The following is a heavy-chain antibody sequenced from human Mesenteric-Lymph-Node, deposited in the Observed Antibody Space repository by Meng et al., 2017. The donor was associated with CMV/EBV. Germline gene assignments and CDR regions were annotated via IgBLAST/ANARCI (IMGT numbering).Heavy chain of an antibody. V-gene: IGHV4-34*01. CDR1: GGSFSGYY. J-gene: IGHJ5*02. CDR3: ARGRRATFDP. CDR2: INHSGST. Sequence: VQLQESGPGLVKPSETLSLTCAVYGGSFSGYYWSWIRQPPGKGLEWIGEINHSGSTNYNPSLKSRVTISVDTSKNQFSLKLSSVTAADTAVYYCARGRRATFDPWGQGTLVTVSS.